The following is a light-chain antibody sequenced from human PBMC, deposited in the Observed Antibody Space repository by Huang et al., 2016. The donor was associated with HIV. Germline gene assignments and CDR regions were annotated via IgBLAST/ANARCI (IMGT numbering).Light chain of an antibody. CDR2: EVS. Sequence: DVVMTQSPVSLPVTLGQPASISCRSSQSLVHSDGNTYLNWFQQRPGQSPRRLIYEVSKRDSGVPKRFSGSGSVTDFTLNSSRVETDDVCVYYCMQGTHWPLTFGGGTKVEIK. CDR1: QSLVHSDGNTY. J-gene: IGKJ4*01. V-gene: IGKV2-30*02. CDR3: MQGTHWPLT.